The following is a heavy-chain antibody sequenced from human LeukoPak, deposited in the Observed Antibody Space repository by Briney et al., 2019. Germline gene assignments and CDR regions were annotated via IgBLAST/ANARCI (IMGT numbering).Heavy chain of an antibody. V-gene: IGHV3-74*01. CDR2: NNGDGSST. Sequence: GGSLRLSCAASGLTFSSYWMHSVRQAPGKGLVWVSRNNGDGSSTNYADSVRGRFTISRDNAKNTLYLQMKSLRAEDTAVFYCARDPYSGYDRSLDVWGQGTTVTVSS. CDR1: GLTFSSYW. D-gene: IGHD5-12*01. CDR3: ARDPYSGYDRSLDV. J-gene: IGHJ6*02.